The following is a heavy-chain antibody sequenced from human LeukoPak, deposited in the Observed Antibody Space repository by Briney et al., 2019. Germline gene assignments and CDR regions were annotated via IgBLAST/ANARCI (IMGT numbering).Heavy chain of an antibody. CDR2: IWYDGSNK. V-gene: IGHV3-30*02. CDR1: GFTFSSYG. CDR3: AKDQWELSHVTPDY. Sequence: GGSLRLSCAASGFTFSSYGMHWVRQAPGKGLEWVAVIWYDGSNKYYADSVKGRFTISRDNSKNTLYLQMNSLRAEDTAVYYCAKDQWELSHVTPDYWGQGTLVTVSS. J-gene: IGHJ4*02. D-gene: IGHD1-26*01.